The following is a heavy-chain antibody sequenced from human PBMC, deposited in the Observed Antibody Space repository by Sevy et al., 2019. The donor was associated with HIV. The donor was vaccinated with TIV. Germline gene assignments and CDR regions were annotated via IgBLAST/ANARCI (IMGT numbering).Heavy chain of an antibody. D-gene: IGHD2-2*01. Sequence: GGSLRLSCAASEFSFSSYTLNWVRRAPGKGLEWVSSISDLSRYSYYADSVKGRFTISRDNSNNTLDLQMNSLRAEDTAIYYCARIKGASSSYAMDVWGQGTTVTVSS. CDR3: ARIKGASSSYAMDV. CDR2: ISDLSRYS. V-gene: IGHV3-21*04. J-gene: IGHJ6*02. CDR1: EFSFSSYT.